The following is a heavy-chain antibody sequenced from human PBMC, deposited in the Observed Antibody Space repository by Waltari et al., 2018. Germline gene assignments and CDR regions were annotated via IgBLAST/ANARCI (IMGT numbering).Heavy chain of an antibody. J-gene: IGHJ4*02. CDR2: INHSGST. CDR1: VWSFSGYY. Sequence: QVQLQQWGAGLLKPSETLSLTCAVYVWSFSGYYWSWIRQPPGKGLEWIGEINHSGSTNYNPSLKSRVTISVDTSKNQFSLKLSSVTAADTAVYYCARGVRLFTIFGVLPPDYWGQGTLVTVSA. D-gene: IGHD3-3*01. V-gene: IGHV4-34*01. CDR3: ARGVRLFTIFGVLPPDY.